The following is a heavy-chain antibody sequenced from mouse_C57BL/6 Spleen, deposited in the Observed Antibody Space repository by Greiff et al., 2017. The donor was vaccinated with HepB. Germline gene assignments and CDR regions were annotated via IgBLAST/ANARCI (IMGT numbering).Heavy chain of an antibody. J-gene: IGHJ4*01. CDR2: ISSGSSTI. V-gene: IGHV5-17*01. CDR1: GFTFSDYG. CDR3: ARRYAGAMDY. D-gene: IGHD1-1*01. Sequence: EVNLVESGGGLVKPGGSLKLSCAASGFTFSDYGMHWVRQAPEKGLEWVAYISSGSSTIYYADTVKGRFTISRDNAKNTLFLQMTSLRSEDTAMYYCARRYAGAMDYWGQGTSVTVSS.